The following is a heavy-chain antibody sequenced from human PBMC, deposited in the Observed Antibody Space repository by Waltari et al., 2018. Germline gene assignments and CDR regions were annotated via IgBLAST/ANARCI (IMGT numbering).Heavy chain of an antibody. CDR3: ARDRTRYDYVWGSYRHTPFDY. CDR2: IDHSGST. D-gene: IGHD3-16*02. Sequence: QVQLQELGPGLVKPSETLSLTCAVSGYSISSGSYWGWIRQPPGQGLEWIGSIDHSGSTYYNPCLKSRVTISVDTSKNQFSLKLSSVTAADTAVYYCARDRTRYDYVWGSYRHTPFDYWGQGTLVTVSS. CDR1: GYSISSGSY. V-gene: IGHV4-38-2*02. J-gene: IGHJ4*02.